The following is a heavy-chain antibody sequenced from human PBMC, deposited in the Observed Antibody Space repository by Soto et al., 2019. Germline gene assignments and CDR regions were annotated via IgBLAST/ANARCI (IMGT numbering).Heavy chain of an antibody. J-gene: IGHJ4*02. CDR3: ARFWSGYQY. Sequence: GGSLRLSCEASGFTFSSYWMSWVRQAPGKGLEWVANIKQDGSETYYVDSVKGRFTISRDNAKNSLYLQMNSLRAEDTAVYYCARFWSGYQYWGQGTLVTVSS. CDR1: GFTFSSYW. CDR2: IKQDGSET. D-gene: IGHD3-3*01. V-gene: IGHV3-7*03.